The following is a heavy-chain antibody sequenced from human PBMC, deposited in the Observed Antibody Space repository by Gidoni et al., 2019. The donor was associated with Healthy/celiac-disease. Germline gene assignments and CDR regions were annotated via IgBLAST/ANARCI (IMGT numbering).Heavy chain of an antibody. CDR3: ARVATILVLRYFD. V-gene: IGHV3-11*01. CDR2: ISSSGSTI. J-gene: IGHJ4*02. CDR1: GFTFIDYY. Sequence: QVQLVESGGGLVKPGGSLRLSGAASGFTFIDYYMSGIRQAPGKGLECVSYISSSGSTIYYSDSVKGRFTISRDNAKNSLYLQMNSLRAEDTAVYYCARVATILVLRYFDWGQGTLVTVSS. D-gene: IGHD3-9*01.